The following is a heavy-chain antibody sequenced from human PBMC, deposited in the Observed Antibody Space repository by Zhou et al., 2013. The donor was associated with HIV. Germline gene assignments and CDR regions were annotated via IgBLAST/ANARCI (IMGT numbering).Heavy chain of an antibody. CDR2: IIPIFGTA. CDR3: ARAAGYDFGGVLMDV. CDR1: GDNFHSFS. V-gene: IGHV1-69*05. D-gene: IGHD3-3*01. J-gene: IGHJ6*03. Sequence: QVQLVQSGAEVKKPGSSVKVSCKASGDNFHSFSFTWVRQAPGQGLEWMGGIIPIFGTANYAQKFQGRVTITTDESTSTAYMELSSLRSEDTAVYYCARAAGYDFGGVLMDVWGKGTTVTVSS.